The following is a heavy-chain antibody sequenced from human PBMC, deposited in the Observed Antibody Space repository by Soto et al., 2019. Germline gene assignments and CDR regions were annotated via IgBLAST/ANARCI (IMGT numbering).Heavy chain of an antibody. D-gene: IGHD3-16*01. Sequence: QVQLQQWGAGLLKPSETLSLTCAVYGVSFSGYYWSWIRQPPVKGLEWIGEINHSGSTNYNPSLKSRVTISVDTSKNQFSLKLSSVTAADTAVYYCARASERLAHDSWGQGTMVTVSS. CDR1: GVSFSGYY. CDR2: INHSGST. J-gene: IGHJ3*01. V-gene: IGHV4-34*01. CDR3: ARASERLAHDS.